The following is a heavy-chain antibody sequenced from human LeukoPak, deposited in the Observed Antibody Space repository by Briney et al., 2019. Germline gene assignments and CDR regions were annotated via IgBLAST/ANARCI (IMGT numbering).Heavy chain of an antibody. CDR1: GFIFSDYY. V-gene: IGHV3-11*04. CDR3: AELGITMIGGV. D-gene: IGHD3-10*02. J-gene: IGHJ6*04. CDR2: ISSSGSPI. Sequence: GGSLRLSCAATGFIFSDYYMSWIRQAPGKGLEWVSYISSSGSPIYYADSVKGRFTISRDNAKNSLYLQMNSLRAEDTAVYYCAELGITMIGGVWGKGTTVTISS.